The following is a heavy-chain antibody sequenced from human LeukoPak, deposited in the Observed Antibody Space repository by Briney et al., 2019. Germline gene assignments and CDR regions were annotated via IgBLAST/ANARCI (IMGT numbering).Heavy chain of an antibody. D-gene: IGHD3-22*01. V-gene: IGHV4-59*12. CDR1: GGSISSYY. CDR2: IYYSGST. J-gene: IGHJ5*02. CDR3: ARDSDYYDSSGYPRHWFDP. Sequence: SETLSLTCTVSGGSISSYYWSWIRQPPGKGLEWIGYIYYSGSTNYNPSLKSRVTISVDTSKNQFSLKLSSVTAADTAVYYCARDSDYYDSSGYPRHWFDPWGQGTLVTVSS.